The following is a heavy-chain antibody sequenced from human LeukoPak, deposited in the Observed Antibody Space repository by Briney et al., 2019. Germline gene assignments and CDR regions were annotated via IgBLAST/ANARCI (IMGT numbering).Heavy chain of an antibody. V-gene: IGHV1-58*01. J-gene: IGHJ4*02. Sequence: ASVKVACKASGFTSTNFAVQWVRQARGQRLEWIGWIIVGSGATKCAQDFQERVTITRDLSTSTLYMELRSLTSEDTAVYYCAADLSNPRMGASYLDSWGQGTLVTVSS. CDR2: IIVGSGAT. D-gene: IGHD3-16*01. CDR3: AADLSNPRMGASYLDS. CDR1: GFTSTNFA.